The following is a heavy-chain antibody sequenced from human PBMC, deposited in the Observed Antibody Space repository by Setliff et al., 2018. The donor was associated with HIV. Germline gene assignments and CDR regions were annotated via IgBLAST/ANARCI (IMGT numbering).Heavy chain of an antibody. V-gene: IGHV3-23*01. CDR1: GFTFSSYA. CDR3: ANYPAGVGAYYFDY. Sequence: GGSLRLSCAAAGFTFSSYALSWLRQAPGKVLQWVSAICGRGGSTYYPDSVKGRFTISRDNSKITLYLQMNSLRAEDTAVYYFANYPAGVGAYYFDYWGQGTLVTVSS. CDR2: ICGRGGST. D-gene: IGHD1-26*01. J-gene: IGHJ4*02.